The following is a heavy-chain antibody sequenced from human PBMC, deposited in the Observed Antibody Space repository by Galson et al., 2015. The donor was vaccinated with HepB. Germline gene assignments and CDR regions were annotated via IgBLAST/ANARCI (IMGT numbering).Heavy chain of an antibody. CDR1: GHTLSNYF. CDR3: ARGRCSGGSCSPRYAMDV. D-gene: IGHD2-15*01. Sequence: SVKVSCKASGHTLSNYFLHWVRQAPGQGLEWMGIINPSGGSIKYAQNLQGRVTMTRDTSTSTISMELSSLRSEDTAVYYCARGRCSGGSCSPRYAMDVWGQGTTVTVSS. J-gene: IGHJ6*02. CDR2: INPSGGSI. V-gene: IGHV1-46*04.